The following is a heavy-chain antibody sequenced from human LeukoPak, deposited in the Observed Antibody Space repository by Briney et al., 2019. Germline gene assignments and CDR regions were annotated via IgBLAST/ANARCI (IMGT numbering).Heavy chain of an antibody. CDR2: IYTSGST. CDR3: ARESKTYDGSGYYHDS. Sequence: SETLSLTCTVSGGSIYNYYWSWIRQPAGKGLEWIGRIYTSGSTVYSPSLKSRVTMSLDTSKNQFSLNLYSVTAADTAVYFCARESKTYDGSGYYHDSWGQGTLVTVSS. D-gene: IGHD3-22*01. CDR1: GGSIYNYY. V-gene: IGHV4-4*07. J-gene: IGHJ4*02.